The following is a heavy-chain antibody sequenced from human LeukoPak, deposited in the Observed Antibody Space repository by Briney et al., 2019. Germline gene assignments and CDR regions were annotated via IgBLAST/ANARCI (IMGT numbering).Heavy chain of an antibody. CDR2: INHSGST. V-gene: IGHV4-39*07. CDR3: ARGLILRTAAGGY. J-gene: IGHJ4*02. CDR1: GGSIRSSYYY. D-gene: IGHD2-2*01. Sequence: SETLSLTCTVSGGSIRSSYYYWGWIRQPPGKGLEWIGEINHSGSTNYNPSLKSRVTISVDTSKNQFSLKLSSVTAADTAVYYCARGLILRTAAGGYWGQGTLVTVSS.